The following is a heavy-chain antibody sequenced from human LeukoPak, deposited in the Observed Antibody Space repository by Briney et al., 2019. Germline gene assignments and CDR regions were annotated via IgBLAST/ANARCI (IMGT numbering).Heavy chain of an antibody. CDR3: AELGITMIGGV. D-gene: IGHD3-10*02. Sequence: GGSLRLSCAASGFTFSSYTMDWVRQAPGRGLEWVSSISSSSSYIYYADSVKGRFTISRDNAKNSLYLQMNSLRAEDTAVYYCAELGITMIGGVWGKGTTVTISS. V-gene: IGHV3-21*01. CDR2: ISSSSSYI. J-gene: IGHJ6*04. CDR1: GFTFSSYT.